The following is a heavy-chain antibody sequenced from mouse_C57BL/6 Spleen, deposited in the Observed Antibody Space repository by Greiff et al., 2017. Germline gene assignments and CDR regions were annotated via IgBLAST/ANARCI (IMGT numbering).Heavy chain of an antibody. D-gene: IGHD3-1*01. CDR2: IHPNSGST. CDR3: ARPYPSGAMDY. V-gene: IGHV1-64*01. CDR1: GYTFTSYW. J-gene: IGHJ4*01. Sequence: VQLQQPGAELVKPGASVKLSCKASGYTFTSYWMHWVKQRPGQGLEWIGMIHPNSGSTNYNEKFKSKATLTVDKSSSTAYMQLSSLTSEDSAVYYCARPYPSGAMDYWGQGTSVTVSS.